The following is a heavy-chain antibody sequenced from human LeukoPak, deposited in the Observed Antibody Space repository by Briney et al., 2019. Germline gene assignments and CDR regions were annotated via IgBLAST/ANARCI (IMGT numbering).Heavy chain of an antibody. CDR1: GYTFTSYA. D-gene: IGHD3-16*01. J-gene: IGHJ4*02. V-gene: IGHV7-4-1*02. Sequence: GASVKVSCKASGYTFTSYAMHWLRQAPGQGLEWMGWINMYTANPAYAQGFTERFVFSLDTSVTTAYLQISNLKTEDTAVYYCARHDNDDDFDYWGQGTLVTVSS. CDR2: INMYTANP. CDR3: ARHDNDDDFDY.